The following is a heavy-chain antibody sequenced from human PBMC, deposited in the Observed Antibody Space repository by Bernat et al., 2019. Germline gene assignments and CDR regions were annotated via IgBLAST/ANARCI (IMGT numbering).Heavy chain of an antibody. Sequence: EVQLLDSGGGLVQPGGSLRLSGAASGFGFSNYAMTWVRQPPGKGLEGVSAITGSGDDRIYYAESVKGRFTISRDNSKNTLYLQMNSLRAEDTAVYFCAKGLPRCTDCPWYFDYWGQGTLVTVSS. V-gene: IGHV3-23*01. CDR1: GFGFSNYA. D-gene: IGHD2-21*02. CDR2: ITGSGDDRI. CDR3: AKGLPRCTDCPWYFDY. J-gene: IGHJ4*02.